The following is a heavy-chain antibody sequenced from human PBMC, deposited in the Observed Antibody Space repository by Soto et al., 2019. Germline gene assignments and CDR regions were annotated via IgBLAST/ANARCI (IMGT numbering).Heavy chain of an antibody. CDR3: ARASEYQILEFAGLDI. CDR2: IFPMYGTP. Sequence: QVLLVQSGAEVKKPGSSVKVSCKASGGAFSRYAISWVRQAPGQGLEWVGGIFPMYGTPVYAQKTQGRVTLTADEATTTAYMELSGLRDEDTAFYYCARASEYQILEFAGLDIWGQGTMVTVSS. V-gene: IGHV1-69*01. D-gene: IGHD6-6*01. CDR1: GGAFSRYA. J-gene: IGHJ3*02.